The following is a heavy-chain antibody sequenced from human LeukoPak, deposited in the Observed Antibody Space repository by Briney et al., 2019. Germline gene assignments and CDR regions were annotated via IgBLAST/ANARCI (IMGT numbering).Heavy chain of an antibody. Sequence: SVKVSCKASGGTFSSYAISWVRQAPGQGLEWMGGIIPIFGTANYAQKFQGRVTITADKSTSTAYMELSSLRSEDTAVYYCATVGGGERRKERLNDAFDIWGQGTMVTVSS. CDR2: IIPIFGTA. J-gene: IGHJ3*02. CDR3: ATVGGGERRKERLNDAFDI. D-gene: IGHD5-12*01. V-gene: IGHV1-69*06. CDR1: GGTFSSYA.